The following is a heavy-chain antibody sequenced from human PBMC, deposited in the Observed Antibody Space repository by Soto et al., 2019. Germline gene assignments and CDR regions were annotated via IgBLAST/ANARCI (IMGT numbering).Heavy chain of an antibody. Sequence: QVPLQESGPGVVKPSHTLSLTCAVSGASLARGGFYWIWIRQYQGKGLEWIGDIYYSGSTRYNPSLKSRITISVDTSKSQFSLELSSVAAADTALYYCATYYDILTGPMGPLNYWGQGILVTVSS. CDR1: GASLARGGFY. CDR3: ATYYDILTGPMGPLNY. J-gene: IGHJ4*02. D-gene: IGHD3-9*01. V-gene: IGHV4-31*11. CDR2: IYYSGST.